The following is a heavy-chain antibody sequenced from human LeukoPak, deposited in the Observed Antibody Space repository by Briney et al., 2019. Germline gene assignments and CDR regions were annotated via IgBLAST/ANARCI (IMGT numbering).Heavy chain of an antibody. D-gene: IGHD3-9*01. CDR1: GFTFSSYG. Sequence: GGSLRLSCAASGFTFSSYGMHWVRQAPGKGLEWVAVISYDGSNKYYADSVKGRFTISRDNSKNTLYLQMNSLRAEDTAVYYCARDSGWRYFDWSFDYWGRGTLVTVSS. V-gene: IGHV3-30*03. J-gene: IGHJ4*02. CDR2: ISYDGSNK. CDR3: ARDSGWRYFDWSFDY.